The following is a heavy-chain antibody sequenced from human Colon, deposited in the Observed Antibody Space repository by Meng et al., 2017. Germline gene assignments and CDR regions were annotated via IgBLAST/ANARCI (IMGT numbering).Heavy chain of an antibody. J-gene: IGHJ4*02. CDR3: AREDYGWNY. D-gene: IGHD4/OR15-4a*01. CDR2: IYSAGST. Sequence: VQLGESGGGLALRLSCADSGFTVSSNYISWFRQAPGKGLEWVSVIYSAGSTFYSRSVEGRFTISRDNSKNTVYLQMNSLTAEDTAVYYCAREDYGWNYWGQGTLVTVSS. V-gene: IGHV3-66*02. CDR1: GFTVSSNY.